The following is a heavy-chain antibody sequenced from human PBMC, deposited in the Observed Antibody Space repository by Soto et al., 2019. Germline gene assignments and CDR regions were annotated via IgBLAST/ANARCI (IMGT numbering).Heavy chain of an antibody. Sequence: EVQLVESGGGLVKPGGSLRLSCAASGFTFSNAWMSWVRQAPGKGLEWVGRIKSKSYGEATDYDAPVTGRFTISRDDSKDTLYMQMTSLKTEDTAVYDWTTDGLYSGGFDYWGQGALVTVSS. CDR2: IKSKSYGEAT. CDR3: TTDGLYSGGFDY. CDR1: GFTFSNAW. J-gene: IGHJ4*02. V-gene: IGHV3-15*01. D-gene: IGHD1-26*01.